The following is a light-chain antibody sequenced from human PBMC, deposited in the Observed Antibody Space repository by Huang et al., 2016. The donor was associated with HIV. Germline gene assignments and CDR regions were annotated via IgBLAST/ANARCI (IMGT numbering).Light chain of an antibody. J-gene: IGKJ3*01. CDR3: QQTYFTPVT. Sequence: DVQMTQSPPYLSASIRDRVTISCRASQTIGSSLNWYQQKPGKAPRLLIYSINKLDRGVPSRFVGSGSGTDFTLTIAGLQPEDIAIYFCQQTYFTPVTFGPGSRVDL. CDR2: SIN. CDR1: QTIGSS. V-gene: IGKV1-39*01.